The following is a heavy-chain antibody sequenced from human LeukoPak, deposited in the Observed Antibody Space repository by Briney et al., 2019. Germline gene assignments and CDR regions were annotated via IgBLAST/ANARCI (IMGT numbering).Heavy chain of an antibody. Sequence: GGSLRLSCDASGFTFSSYGMHWVRQAPGKGLEWVAAISYHGSNKNYADSVKGRCTISRDNSKNTLYLQMNSLRPEDTAVYYRARAAIAAARIYYYMDVWGKGTTVTISS. J-gene: IGHJ6*03. CDR1: GFTFSSYG. V-gene: IGHV3-30*03. D-gene: IGHD6-13*01. CDR3: ARAAIAAARIYYYMDV. CDR2: ISYHGSNK.